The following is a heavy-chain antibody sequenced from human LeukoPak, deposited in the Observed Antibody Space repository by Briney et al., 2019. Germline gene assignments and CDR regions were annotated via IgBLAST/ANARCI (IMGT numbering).Heavy chain of an antibody. V-gene: IGHV5-51*01. J-gene: IGHJ6*03. Sequence: GESLKISCKGSGYSFTSYWIGWVRQMPGKGLEWMGIIYPGDSDTRYSPSFQGQVTISADKSISTAYLQWSSLKASDTAMYYCARHPVGDYYYYYMDVWGKGTTVTVSS. CDR2: IYPGDSDT. CDR3: ARHPVGDYYYYYMDV. D-gene: IGHD3-16*01. CDR1: GYSFTSYW.